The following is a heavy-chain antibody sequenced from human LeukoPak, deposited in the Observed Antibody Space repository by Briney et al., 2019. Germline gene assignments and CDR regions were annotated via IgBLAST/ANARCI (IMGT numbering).Heavy chain of an antibody. CDR2: INSDGSST. Sequence: GGSLRLSCAASGFTFSSYWMHWVRQAPGKGLVWVSRINSDGSSTSYADSVKGRFTISRDNAKNTLYRQMNSLRAEDTAVYYCARGLAVAGTPDYWGQGTLVTVSS. V-gene: IGHV3-74*01. CDR3: ARGLAVAGTPDY. J-gene: IGHJ4*02. D-gene: IGHD6-19*01. CDR1: GFTFSSYW.